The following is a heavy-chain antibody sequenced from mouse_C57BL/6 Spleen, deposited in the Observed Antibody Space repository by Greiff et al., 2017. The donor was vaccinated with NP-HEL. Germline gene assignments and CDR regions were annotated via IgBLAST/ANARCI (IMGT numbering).Heavy chain of an antibody. J-gene: IGHJ1*03. CDR3: ARHEDDYYDYDENWYFDV. CDR2: FYPGSGSI. V-gene: IGHV1-62-2*01. Sequence: QVQLQQSGAELVKPGASVKLSCKASGYTFTEYTIHWVKQRSGQGLEWIGWFYPGSGSIKYNEKFKDKATLTADKSSSTVYMELSRLTSEDSAVYFCARHEDDYYDYDENWYFDVWGTGTTVTVSS. D-gene: IGHD2-4*01. CDR1: GYTFTEYT.